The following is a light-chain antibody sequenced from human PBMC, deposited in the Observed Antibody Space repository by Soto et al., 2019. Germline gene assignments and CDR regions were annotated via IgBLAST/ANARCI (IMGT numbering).Light chain of an antibody. J-gene: IGKJ2*01. CDR3: QQYDNWPHT. CDR2: GAS. Sequence: EMVMTQSPATLSVSPGERATLSCRASQNLSRNLAWYQQQPGQAPRLLIYGASTRATGIPARFSGSGSGTAFPITISSLQSEDFAVYYCQQYDNWPHTFGQGTELEIK. V-gene: IGKV3-15*01. CDR1: QNLSRN.